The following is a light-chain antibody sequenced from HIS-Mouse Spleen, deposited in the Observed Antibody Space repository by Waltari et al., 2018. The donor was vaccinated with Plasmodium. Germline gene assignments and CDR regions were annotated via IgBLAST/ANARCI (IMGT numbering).Light chain of an antibody. CDR1: SSDVRSYNL. CDR3: CSYAGSSTWV. V-gene: IGLV2-23*01. J-gene: IGLJ3*02. CDR2: EGS. Sequence: QSALTQPASVSGSPGQSITISCTGTSSDVRSYNLVSWYQQPPGKAPKLMIYEGSKRPSGVYNRVSGSKSCNTASLTISGLQAEDEADYYCCSYAGSSTWVFGGGTKLTVL.